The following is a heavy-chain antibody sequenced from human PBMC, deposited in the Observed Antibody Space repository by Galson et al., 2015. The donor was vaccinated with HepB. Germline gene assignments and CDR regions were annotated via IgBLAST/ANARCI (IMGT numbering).Heavy chain of an antibody. D-gene: IGHD1/OR15-1a*01. V-gene: IGHV3-23*01. Sequence: SLRLSCAASGFTFSSYAMSWVRQAPGKGLEWVSAISGSGGSTYYADSVKGRFTISRDNSKNTLYLQMNSLRAEDTAVYYCAKDGTNCFRCAYMDVWGRGTTVTVSS. CDR1: GFTFSSYA. CDR2: ISGSGGST. CDR3: AKDGTNCFRCAYMDV. J-gene: IGHJ6*03.